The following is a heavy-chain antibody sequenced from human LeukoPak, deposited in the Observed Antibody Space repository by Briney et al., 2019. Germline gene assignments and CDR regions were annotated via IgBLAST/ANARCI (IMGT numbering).Heavy chain of an antibody. CDR3: ARHFSGGTHYYFDY. J-gene: IGHJ4*02. Sequence: SETLSLTCTVSGGSISSYYWSWIRQPPGKGLEWIGYIYYSGSTNYNPSLKSRVTISVDTSKNQFSLKLSSVTAADTAVYYCARHFSGGTHYYFDYWGQGTLVTVSS. CDR2: IYYSGST. CDR1: GGSISSYY. V-gene: IGHV4-59*08. D-gene: IGHD3-10*01.